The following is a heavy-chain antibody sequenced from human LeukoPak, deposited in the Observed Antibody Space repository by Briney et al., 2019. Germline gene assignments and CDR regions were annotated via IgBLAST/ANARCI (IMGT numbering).Heavy chain of an antibody. CDR2: INSDGSGT. CDR1: GFTFSAFW. J-gene: IGHJ4*02. CDR3: AKGDYYGSGRTDY. D-gene: IGHD3-10*01. V-gene: IGHV3-74*01. Sequence: GGSLRLSCAASGFTFSAFWMHWVRQAPGKGLMWVSRINSDGSGTTYADSVKGRFTISRDNAKNTLCLQMNSLRAEDTAVYYCAKGDYYGSGRTDYWGQGTLVTVSS.